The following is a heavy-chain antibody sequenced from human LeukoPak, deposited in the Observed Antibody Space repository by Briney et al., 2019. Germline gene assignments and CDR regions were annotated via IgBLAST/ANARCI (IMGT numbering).Heavy chain of an antibody. CDR2: INHFGST. J-gene: IGHJ6*03. CDR3: ARVPLGYYYYYYMDV. Sequence: PSDTLSLTCVVNGGSFSGLFWSWIRQAPGKGLEWIGEINHFGSTNYSPSFKSRVTMSVDASKNQFFLNLSSVTAADTAVYYCARVPLGYYYYYYMDVWGKGTTVTVSS. CDR1: GGSFSGLF. V-gene: IGHV4-34*01.